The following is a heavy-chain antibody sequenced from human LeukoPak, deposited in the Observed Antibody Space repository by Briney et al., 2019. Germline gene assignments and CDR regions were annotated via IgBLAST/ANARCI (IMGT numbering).Heavy chain of an antibody. V-gene: IGHV4-4*07. Sequence: SETLSLTCTVSGGSISSYYWSWIRQPAGKGLGRIGRIYTSGSTNYNPSLKSRVTMSVDTSKNQFSLKLSSVTAADTAVYYCARAHNYDFWSGFFDYWGQGTLVTVSS. J-gene: IGHJ4*02. CDR2: IYTSGST. CDR3: ARAHNYDFWSGFFDY. D-gene: IGHD3-3*01. CDR1: GGSISSYY.